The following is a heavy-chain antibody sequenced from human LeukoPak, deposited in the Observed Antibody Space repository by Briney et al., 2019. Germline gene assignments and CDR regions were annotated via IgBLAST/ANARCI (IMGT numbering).Heavy chain of an antibody. CDR1: GFIFNNYG. J-gene: IGHJ4*02. V-gene: IGHV3-23*01. D-gene: IGHD3-10*01. CDR3: ASNRGSYYGSGSPGRFDY. Sequence: GGSLRLSCAASGFIFNNYGLIWVRQAPGKGLEWVSAISNDGGGTNYADFVKGRFTISRDNSKNTLFLQMNSLRAEDTAVYYCASNRGSYYGSGSPGRFDYWGQGTLVTVSS. CDR2: ISNDGGGT.